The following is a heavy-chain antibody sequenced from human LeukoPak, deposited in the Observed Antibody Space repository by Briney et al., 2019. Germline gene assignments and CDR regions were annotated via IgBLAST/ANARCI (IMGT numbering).Heavy chain of an antibody. CDR1: GFTFSSYA. J-gene: IGHJ4*02. CDR3: ARDWSSGIAVAGPLDY. D-gene: IGHD6-19*01. V-gene: IGHV3-30-3*01. CDR2: ISYDGSNK. Sequence: PGGSLRLSCAASGFTFSSYAMHWVRQAPGKGLEWVAVISYDGSNKYYADSVKGRFTISRDNSKNTLHLQMNSLRAEDTAVYYCARDWSSGIAVAGPLDYWGQGTLVTVSS.